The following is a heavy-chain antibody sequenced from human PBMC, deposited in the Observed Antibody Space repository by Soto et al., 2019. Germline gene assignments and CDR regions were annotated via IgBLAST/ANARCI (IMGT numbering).Heavy chain of an antibody. J-gene: IGHJ6*02. V-gene: IGHV3-30-3*01. D-gene: IGHD3-22*01. Sequence: SLRPSGAASGFPFSTYPMHWVRQAPGKGLEWVALISFDGNNKYYTDSVKGRSTISRDNSMNTLYLQMNSLRPGDTAVYYCARERSSGYYPHYNMDVWGQGTTVTVSS. CDR2: ISFDGNNK. CDR1: GFPFSTYP. CDR3: ARERSSGYYPHYNMDV.